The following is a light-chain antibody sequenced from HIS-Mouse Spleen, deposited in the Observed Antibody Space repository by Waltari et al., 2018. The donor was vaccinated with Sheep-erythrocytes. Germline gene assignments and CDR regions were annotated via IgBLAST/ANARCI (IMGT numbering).Light chain of an antibody. V-gene: IGKV1-39*01. CDR2: AAS. Sequence: DIQMTQSPSSLSASVGDRVTIPCRASQSISSYLNWYQQKPGKAPKPLNYAASSLQSGIPSRFSGSGSVTDFTLTISSLQPEDFATYYCQQSYSTPYTFGQGTKLEIK. CDR3: QQSYSTPYT. J-gene: IGKJ2*01. CDR1: QSISSY.